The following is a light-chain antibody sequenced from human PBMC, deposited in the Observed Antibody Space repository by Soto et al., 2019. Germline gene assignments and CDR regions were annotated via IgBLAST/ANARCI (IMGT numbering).Light chain of an antibody. J-gene: IGLJ1*01. CDR1: SSNIGTNY. V-gene: IGLV1-47*01. CDR3: TAWEDTLRGPLYV. CDR2: RTN. Sequence: QSVLTQPPSVSGTPGQRVTITCSGSSSNIGTNYVYWYQQLPGTAPKLLIYRTNQRPSGVPDRFSGSKSGTSASLAISGLRSEDEADYYFTAWEDTLRGPLYVFGTGTKVTVL.